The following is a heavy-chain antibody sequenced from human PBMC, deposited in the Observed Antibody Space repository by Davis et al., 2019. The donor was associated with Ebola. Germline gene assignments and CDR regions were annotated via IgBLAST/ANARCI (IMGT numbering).Heavy chain of an antibody. Sequence: AASVKVSCKASGYTFTGYYMHWVRQAPGQGLEWMGWINPNSGGTNYAQKLQGRVTMTTDTSTSTAYMELRSLRSDDTAVYYCARDSGSYYDLYYYGMDVWGQGTTVTVSS. CDR2: INPNSGGT. CDR3: ARDSGSYYDLYYYGMDV. V-gene: IGHV1-2*02. D-gene: IGHD1-26*01. CDR1: GYTFTGYY. J-gene: IGHJ6*02.